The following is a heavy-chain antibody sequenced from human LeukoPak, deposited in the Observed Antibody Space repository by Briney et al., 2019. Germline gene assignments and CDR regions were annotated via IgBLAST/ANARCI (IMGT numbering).Heavy chain of an antibody. CDR2: IWYDGSNK. CDR3: AKDAGYYYGSGNWYFDL. J-gene: IGHJ2*01. V-gene: IGHV3-33*06. D-gene: IGHD3-10*01. Sequence: PGGSLRLSCAASGFTFSSYGMHWVRQAPGKGPEWVAVIWYDGSNKYYADSVKGRFTISRDNSKNTLYLQMNSLRAEDTAVYYCAKDAGYYYGSGNWYFDLWGRGTLVTVSS. CDR1: GFTFSSYG.